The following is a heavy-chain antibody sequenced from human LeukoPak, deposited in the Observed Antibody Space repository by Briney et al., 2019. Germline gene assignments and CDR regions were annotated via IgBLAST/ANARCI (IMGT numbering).Heavy chain of an antibody. V-gene: IGHV1-69*05. CDR2: IIPIFGTA. CDR1: GGTFSSYA. J-gene: IGHJ4*02. D-gene: IGHD6-19*01. CDR3: ACTATKYSSGWYVAHDY. Sequence: GASVKVSCKASGGTFSSYAISWVRQAPGQGLEWMGGIIPIFGTANYAQKFQGRVTITTDESTSTAYMELSRLRSEDTAVYYGACTATKYSSGWYVAHDYWGQGTLVIVSS.